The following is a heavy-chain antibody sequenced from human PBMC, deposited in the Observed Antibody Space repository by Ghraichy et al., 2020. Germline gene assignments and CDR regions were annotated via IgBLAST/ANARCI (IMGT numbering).Heavy chain of an antibody. V-gene: IGHV4-34*01. D-gene: IGHD6-19*01. CDR3: ARGGGSSGWYPFDY. CDR2: INRSGST. CDR1: GGSFSGYY. Sequence: SETLSLTCAVYGGSFSGYYWNWIRQPPGKGLEWIGEINRSGSTNYNPSLKSRVTISVDTSKNQFSLKLSSVTAADTAVYYCARGGGSSGWYPFDYWGQGTLVTVSS. J-gene: IGHJ4*02.